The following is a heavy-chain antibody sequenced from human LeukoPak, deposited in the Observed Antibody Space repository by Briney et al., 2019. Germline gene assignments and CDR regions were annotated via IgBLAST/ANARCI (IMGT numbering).Heavy chain of an antibody. J-gene: IGHJ4*02. D-gene: IGHD6-19*01. V-gene: IGHV3-48*03. CDR3: ATDSSGWYPVDY. Sequence: GGSLRLSCAASGFTFSSYEMNWVRQAPGKGLEWVSYISSSGSTIYYADSVKGRFTTSRDNAKNSLYLQMNSLRAEDTAVYYCATDSSGWYPVDYWGQGTLVTVSS. CDR1: GFTFSSYE. CDR2: ISSSGSTI.